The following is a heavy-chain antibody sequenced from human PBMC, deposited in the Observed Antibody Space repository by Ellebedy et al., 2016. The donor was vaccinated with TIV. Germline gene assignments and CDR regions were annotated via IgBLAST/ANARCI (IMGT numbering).Heavy chain of an antibody. CDR2: VYPGDSDT. J-gene: IGHJ4*02. Sequence: PGGSLRLSCKGSGYSFASYWIAWVRQMPGKGLEWMGSVYPGDSDTRYSPSFHGQVTIHADKSNSTAYLQWSSLKASDTALYYCAASRLGVYDYYYWGQGTLVTVSS. V-gene: IGHV5-51*01. CDR1: GYSFASYW. CDR3: AASRLGVYDYYY. D-gene: IGHD5/OR15-5a*01.